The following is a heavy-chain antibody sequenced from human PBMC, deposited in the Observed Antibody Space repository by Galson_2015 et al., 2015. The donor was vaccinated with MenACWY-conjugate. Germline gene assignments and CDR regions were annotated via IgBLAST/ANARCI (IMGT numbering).Heavy chain of an antibody. CDR1: GFTFGSYS. CDR3: ARAVDIVTTTRSRGTHFDY. J-gene: IGHJ4*02. V-gene: IGHV3-48*04. Sequence: ALRLSCAASGFTFGSYSMNWVRQAPGKGLEWVSYISSSSSTVYEADSVKGRFTISRDNAKTSLFLQMNSLRAEDTAVYYCARAVDIVTTTRSRGTHFDYWGQGTLVTVSS. D-gene: IGHD5-12*01. CDR2: ISSSSSTV.